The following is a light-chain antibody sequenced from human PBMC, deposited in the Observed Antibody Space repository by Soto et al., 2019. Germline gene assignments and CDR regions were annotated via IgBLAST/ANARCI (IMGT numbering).Light chain of an antibody. CDR1: SSNIGAGSD. CDR3: QSYDSLSRSTV. CDR2: GNS. J-gene: IGLJ3*02. V-gene: IGLV1-40*01. Sequence: QSVLTQPPSVSGAPGQRVTISCTGSSSNIGAGSDVHWYQQLPGTAPKLLIFGNSNRPSGVPDRFSGSKSGTSASLAITGLQAEDEADYHCQSYDSLSRSTVFGGGTKVTVL.